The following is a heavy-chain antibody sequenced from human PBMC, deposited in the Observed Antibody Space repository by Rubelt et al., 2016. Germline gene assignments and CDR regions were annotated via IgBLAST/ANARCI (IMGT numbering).Heavy chain of an antibody. Sequence: QVQLQESGPGLVKPSETLSLTCSVSGGSLNNYYWNWIRQPAGTGLEWIGRVYSSGSTNYNTSLKNRPALSVDTSKNQLSLKLGCVTAADTAVYYCARGAGGGNSAGYWGQGTRVTVSS. J-gene: IGHJ4*02. CDR2: VYSSGST. V-gene: IGHV4-4*07. CDR1: GGSLNNYY. CDR3: ARGAGGGNSAGY. D-gene: IGHD4-23*01.